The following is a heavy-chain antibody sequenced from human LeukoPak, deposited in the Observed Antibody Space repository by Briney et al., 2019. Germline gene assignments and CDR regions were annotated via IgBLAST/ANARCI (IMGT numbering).Heavy chain of an antibody. J-gene: IGHJ5*02. CDR3: ARHPGGSSWYWFDP. D-gene: IGHD6-13*01. CDR2: IYTSGST. Sequence: SETLSLTCTVSGGSISSYYWSWIRQPLGKGLEWIGYIYTSGSTNYNPSLKSRVTISVDTSKNQFSLKLSSVTAADTAVYYCARHPGGSSWYWFDPWGQGTLVTVSS. V-gene: IGHV4-4*09. CDR1: GGSISSYY.